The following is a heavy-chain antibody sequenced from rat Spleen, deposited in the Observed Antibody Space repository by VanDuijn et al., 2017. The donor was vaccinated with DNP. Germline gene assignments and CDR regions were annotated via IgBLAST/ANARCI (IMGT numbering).Heavy chain of an antibody. J-gene: IGHJ2*01. D-gene: IGHD1-7*01. CDR2: INYSGRT. Sequence: EVQLQESGSGLVKPSQSLSLTCSVTGYSITSNYWGWIRKFPGNKMEWIGHINYSGRTNYNPSLKSRISITSDTSKNHFFLHLNSVTIEDTATYYCARWTRYFDYWGQGVMVTVSS. CDR3: ARWTRYFDY. CDR1: GYSITSNY. V-gene: IGHV3-1*01.